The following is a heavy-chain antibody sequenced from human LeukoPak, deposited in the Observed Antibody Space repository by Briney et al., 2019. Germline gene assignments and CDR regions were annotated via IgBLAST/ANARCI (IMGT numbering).Heavy chain of an antibody. J-gene: IGHJ3*02. CDR1: GFTFSSYA. CDR3: ARDPGSGSTDAFDI. Sequence: GRSLRLSCAASGFTFSSYAMHWVRQAPGKGLEWVAVISYDGSNKYYADSVKGRFTISRDNSKNTLYLQMNSLRAEDTAVYYCARDPGSGSTDAFDIWGQGTMVTVSS. CDR2: ISYDGSNK. V-gene: IGHV3-30-3*01. D-gene: IGHD3-10*01.